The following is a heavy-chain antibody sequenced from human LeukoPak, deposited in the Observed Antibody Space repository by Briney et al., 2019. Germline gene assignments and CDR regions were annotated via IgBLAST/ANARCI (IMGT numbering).Heavy chain of an antibody. J-gene: IGHJ2*01. CDR2: IYYSGST. CDR3: ARGGTIPSPEPWYFDL. V-gene: IGHV4-59*06. Sequence: SETLSLTCTVSGGSISSYYWSWIRQPPGKGLEWIGYIYYSGSTYYNPPLKSRVTISVDTSKNQFSLKLSSVTAADTAVYYCARGGTIPSPEPWYFDLWGRGTLVTVSS. CDR1: GGSISSYY. D-gene: IGHD1-14*01.